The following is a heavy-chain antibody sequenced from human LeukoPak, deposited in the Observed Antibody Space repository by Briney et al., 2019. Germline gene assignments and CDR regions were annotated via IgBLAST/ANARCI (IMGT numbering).Heavy chain of an antibody. D-gene: IGHD3-22*01. V-gene: IGHV1-2*02. CDR3: AREGLGDSSGYHHAFDI. J-gene: IGHJ3*02. CDR1: GYTFTDYY. Sequence: AASVKVSCKASGYTFTDYYMHWVRQAPGQGLEGMGWINPYSGGTNYAQKFQGRVTMTRDTSIGTAYMELSRLKSDDTAVYYCAREGLGDSSGYHHAFDIWGQGTMVTVSS. CDR2: INPYSGGT.